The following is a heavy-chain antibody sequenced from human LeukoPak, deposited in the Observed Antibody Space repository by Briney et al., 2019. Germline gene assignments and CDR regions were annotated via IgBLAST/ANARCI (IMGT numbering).Heavy chain of an antibody. CDR2: LSGSGGNT. D-gene: IGHD2-2*01. J-gene: IGHJ4*02. CDR3: AKVASLCTSTSCVRGGFDY. CDR1: GFTFSSYA. V-gene: IGHV3-23*01. Sequence: PGGSLRLSCTASGFTFSSYAMSWVRQAPGKGLERVSALSGSGGNTYYADSVKGRFTISRDNSKNTLYLQMNSLRAEDTAKYYCAKVASLCTSTSCVRGGFDYWGQGTLVTVSS.